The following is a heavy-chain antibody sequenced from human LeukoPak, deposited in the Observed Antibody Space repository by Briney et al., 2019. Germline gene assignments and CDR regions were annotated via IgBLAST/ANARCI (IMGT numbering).Heavy chain of an antibody. CDR3: ARGREGSN. J-gene: IGHJ4*02. Sequence: SETLSLTCTVSGGSISSGDYYWSWLRQPPGKGLERIGYIGYSGSTHSNPSLKTRVSISVGTSKSQSSRKLSSGPAAETAVYYRARGREGSNWGPGTPVTPSS. CDR1: GGSISSGDYY. CDR2: IGYSGST. V-gene: IGHV4-61*08.